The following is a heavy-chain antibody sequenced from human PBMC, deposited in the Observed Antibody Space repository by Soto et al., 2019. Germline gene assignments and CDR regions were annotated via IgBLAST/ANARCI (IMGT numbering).Heavy chain of an antibody. Sequence: QVQLVQSGAEVKKPGASVRVSCKASGYSFTTYAMHWVRQAPGQGLEWMGWINGASGDTKYSQKFQGRVTITRDTSASTAYMELSSLRSEDTAVYYCARGSYYGSWSYHTDYWGQGTLVTVSS. D-gene: IGHD3-10*01. J-gene: IGHJ4*02. V-gene: IGHV1-3*01. CDR2: INGASGDT. CDR1: GYSFTTYA. CDR3: ARGSYYGSWSYHTDY.